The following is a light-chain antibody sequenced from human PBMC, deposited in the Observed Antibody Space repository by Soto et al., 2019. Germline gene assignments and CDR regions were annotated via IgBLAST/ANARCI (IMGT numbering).Light chain of an antibody. CDR3: EQLNVFPPLFT. J-gene: IGKJ3*01. V-gene: IGKV1-9*01. CDR2: GAS. Sequence: DIQLTQSPFFLSASVGDRVTITCRASQGIRSYLAWYQQRLGKAPELLIYGASTLRTGVASRFSGSGSGTEFALTIGSLQSEDVATYFCEQLNVFPPLFTFGPGTKVD. CDR1: QGIRSY.